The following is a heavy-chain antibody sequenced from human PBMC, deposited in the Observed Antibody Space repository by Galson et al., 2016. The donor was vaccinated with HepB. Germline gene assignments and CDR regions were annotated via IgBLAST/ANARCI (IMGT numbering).Heavy chain of an antibody. CDR2: INAGNGKT. Sequence: SVKVSCKASGYTFRNYAMHWVRQAPGQRLEWMAWINAGNGKTKSSERFQGRVTITRDTSASTAYMELRGLRSDDTAVYYCARDRTLYYYGPGSYYFDYWGQGTLVTVSS. J-gene: IGHJ4*02. D-gene: IGHD3-10*01. V-gene: IGHV1-3*01. CDR3: ARDRTLYYYGPGSYYFDY. CDR1: GYTFRNYA.